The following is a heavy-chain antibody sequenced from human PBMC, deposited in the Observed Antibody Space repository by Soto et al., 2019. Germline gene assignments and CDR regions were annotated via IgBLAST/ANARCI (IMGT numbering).Heavy chain of an antibody. J-gene: IGHJ4*02. D-gene: IGHD6-6*01. CDR2: VDWDDDK. Sequence: SGPTLVNPTQTLTLTCTFSGFSLRTSGMCVSWIRQPPGKALEWLALVDWDDDKYYNTYLRTRLTISRDTSKNQVILTMTNMDPVDTATYYCARRAAYSSSYFFDYWGQGSLGTGSS. V-gene: IGHV2-70*01. CDR1: GFSLRTSGMC. CDR3: ARRAAYSSSYFFDY.